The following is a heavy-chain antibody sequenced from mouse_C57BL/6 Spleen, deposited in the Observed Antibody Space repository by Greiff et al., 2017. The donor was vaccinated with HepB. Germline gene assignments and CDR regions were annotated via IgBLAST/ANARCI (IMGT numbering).Heavy chain of an antibody. Sequence: EVQGVESGGGLVKPGGSLKLSCAASGFTFSSYAMSWVRQTPEKRLEWVATISDGGSYTYYPDNVKGRFTISRDHAKNNLYLQMSHLKSEDTAMYYCARDGLTTVVEPFDYWGQGTTLTVSS. CDR3: ARDGLTTVVEPFDY. J-gene: IGHJ2*01. CDR2: ISDGGSYT. V-gene: IGHV5-4*01. CDR1: GFTFSSYA. D-gene: IGHD1-1*01.